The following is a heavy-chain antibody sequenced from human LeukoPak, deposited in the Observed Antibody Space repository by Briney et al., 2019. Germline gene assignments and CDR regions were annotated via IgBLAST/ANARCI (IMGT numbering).Heavy chain of an antibody. CDR1: IDFTNNYY. D-gene: IGHD2-15*01. CDR3: VRLRWELLAPYFDH. CDR2: IYHSEST. Sequence: PSETLSLTCSVSIDFTNNYYWSWLGQSPGKGLEWIGHIYHSESTDYNPSFKSRVTISIDMSKKEFSLKLTSVTVADTAMYYCVRLRWELLAPYFDHWGQGAFVIVSS. J-gene: IGHJ4*02. V-gene: IGHV4-59*01.